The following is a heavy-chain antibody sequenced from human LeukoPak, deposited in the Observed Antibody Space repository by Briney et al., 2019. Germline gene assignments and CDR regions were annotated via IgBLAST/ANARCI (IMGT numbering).Heavy chain of an antibody. J-gene: IGHJ4*02. Sequence: PSETLSLTCTVSGGSISSSNYYWGWIRQPPGKGLEWIGSIYYSGSTYYNPSLKSRVTISVDTSKNQFSLKLSSVTAADTAVYYCARSYYYDSSGYGRWGQGTLVTVSS. D-gene: IGHD3-22*01. CDR2: IYYSGST. CDR3: ARSYYYDSSGYGR. V-gene: IGHV4-39*07. CDR1: GGSISSSNYY.